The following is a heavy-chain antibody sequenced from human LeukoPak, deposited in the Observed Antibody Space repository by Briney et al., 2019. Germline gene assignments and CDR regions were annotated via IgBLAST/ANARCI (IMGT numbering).Heavy chain of an antibody. CDR2: INHSGST. V-gene: IGHV4-39*07. CDR1: GGSVTFSSYY. Sequence: SETLSLTCIVSGGSVTFSSYYWGWIRQPPGKGLEWIGEINHSGSTNYNPSLKSRVTISVDTSKNQFSLKLSSVTAADTAVYYCARGRRPLYCSSTSCYPIYYYYGMDVWGQGTTVTVSS. D-gene: IGHD2-2*01. J-gene: IGHJ6*02. CDR3: ARGRRPLYCSSTSCYPIYYYYGMDV.